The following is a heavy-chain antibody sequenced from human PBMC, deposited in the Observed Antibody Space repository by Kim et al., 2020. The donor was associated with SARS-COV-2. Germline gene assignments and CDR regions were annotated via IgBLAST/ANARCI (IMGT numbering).Heavy chain of an antibody. V-gene: IGHV3-15*01. CDR1: GFTFSNAW. J-gene: IGHJ4*02. CDR3: TTIVVPFGY. CDR2: IKSIPDGGAI. Sequence: GGSLRLSCAASGFTFSNAWMRWVRQAPGKGLEWVGRIKSIPDGGAIDYAASVKGRFTISRDDSKNTLFLQMNNLKTEDTAVYYCTTIVVPFGYWGQGTVV. D-gene: IGHD1-26*01.